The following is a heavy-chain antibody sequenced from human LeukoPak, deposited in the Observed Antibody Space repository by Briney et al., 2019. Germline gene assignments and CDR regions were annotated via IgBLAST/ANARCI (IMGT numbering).Heavy chain of an antibody. V-gene: IGHV3-7*01. D-gene: IGHD5-18*01. CDR2: IKQDGSEK. CDR3: ARLDTAMAKDAFDI. CDR1: GFTFSSYS. J-gene: IGHJ3*02. Sequence: GGSLRLSCAASGFTFSSYSMSWVRQAPGKGLEWVANIKQDGSEKYYVDSVKGRFTISRDNAKNSLYLQMNSLRAEDTAVYYCARLDTAMAKDAFDIWGQGTMVTVSS.